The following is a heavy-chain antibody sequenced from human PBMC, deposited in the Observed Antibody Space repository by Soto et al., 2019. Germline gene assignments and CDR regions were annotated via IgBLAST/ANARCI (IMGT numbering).Heavy chain of an antibody. J-gene: IGHJ4*02. D-gene: IGHD3-3*01. CDR1: GGTLSSFINYP. Sequence: QMQLVQCGAEVKKPGSSVKVSCKASGGTLSSFINYPINWVRQAPGQGLEWMGGIVPNVGTVNYAQKFQGRVTITADKSTGTAYMELSSLRSEDTALYYCARRDTSGFLRYFDNWGQGTLVTVSS. V-gene: IGHV1-69*06. CDR2: IVPNVGTV. CDR3: ARRDTSGFLRYFDN.